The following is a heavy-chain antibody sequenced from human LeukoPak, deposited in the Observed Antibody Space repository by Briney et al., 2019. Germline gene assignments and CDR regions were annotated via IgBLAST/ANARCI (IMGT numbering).Heavy chain of an antibody. V-gene: IGHV4-59*08. CDR1: GGSISSYY. D-gene: IGHD3-22*01. CDR3: ARHKRGTYDSSGFPYWYFDL. J-gene: IGHJ2*01. Sequence: SETLSLTCTVSGGSISSYYWSWIRQPPGKGLEWIGYIYYSGSTNYNPSLKSRVTISVDPSKNQFSLKLSSVTAADTAVYYCARHKRGTYDSSGFPYWYFDLWGRGTLVTVSS. CDR2: IYYSGST.